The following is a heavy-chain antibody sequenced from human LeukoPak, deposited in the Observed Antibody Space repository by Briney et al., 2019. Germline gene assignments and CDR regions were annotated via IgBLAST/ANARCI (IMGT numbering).Heavy chain of an antibody. V-gene: IGHV3-23*01. J-gene: IGHJ6*03. Sequence: GEPLRLSCEASGFTFSNYAMAWVRQSPGKGLEWVSGITGSGGHTYYADSVKGRFTSSRDNSKNTLYLQMNSLRAEDTAVYYCTKDLTDYHYYYTDVWGKGTTVIVSS. CDR3: TKDLTDYHYYYTDV. CDR1: GFTFSNYA. D-gene: IGHD2-21*02. CDR2: ITGSGGHT.